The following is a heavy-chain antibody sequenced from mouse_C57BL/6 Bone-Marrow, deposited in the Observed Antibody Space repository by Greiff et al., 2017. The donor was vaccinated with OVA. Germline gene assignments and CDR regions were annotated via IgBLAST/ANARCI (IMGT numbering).Heavy chain of an antibody. J-gene: IGHJ2*01. CDR2: ISDGGSYT. V-gene: IGHV5-4*03. Sequence: EVKVVESGGGLVKPGGSLKLSCAASGFTFSSYAMSWVRQTPEKRLEWVATISDGGSYTYYPDNVKGRFTISRDNAKNNLYLQMSYLKSEDKASYNCASFITTVVAGYWGQGTTLTVSS. CDR1: GFTFSSYA. D-gene: IGHD1-1*01. CDR3: ASFITTVVAGY.